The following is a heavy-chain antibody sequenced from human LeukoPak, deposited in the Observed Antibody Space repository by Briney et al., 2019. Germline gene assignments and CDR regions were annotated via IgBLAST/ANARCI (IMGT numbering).Heavy chain of an antibody. CDR2: LTGSGGDN. V-gene: IGHV3-23*01. CDR1: GFPFSRTS. D-gene: IGHD4-23*01. CDR3: ARDRISRFGGNSELDY. Sequence: GGSLRLSCAASGFPFSRTSMTWVRQAPGKGLEWVSVLTGSGGDNSYADSVKGRFTISRDNSKNTLYLQMNSLRAEDTAVYYCARDRISRFGGNSELDYWGQGTLVTVSS. J-gene: IGHJ4*02.